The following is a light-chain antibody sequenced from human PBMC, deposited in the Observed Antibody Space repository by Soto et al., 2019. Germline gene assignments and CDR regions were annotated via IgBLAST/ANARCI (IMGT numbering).Light chain of an antibody. CDR2: DVS. V-gene: IGLV2-11*01. J-gene: IGLJ2*01. CDR1: SNDVGGYNF. Sequence: QSALTQPRSVSGSPGQSVTISCTGTSNDVGGYNFVSWYQQHPGKVPKLFIYDVSRRPSGVPDRFSGSKSGNTASLTISGLQAEDEAEYYCSSYAGSDTLVFGGGTKLTVL. CDR3: SSYAGSDTLV.